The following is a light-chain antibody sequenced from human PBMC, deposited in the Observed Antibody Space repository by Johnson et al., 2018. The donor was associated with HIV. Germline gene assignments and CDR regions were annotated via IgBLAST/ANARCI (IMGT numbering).Light chain of an antibody. CDR2: ENN. CDR1: SSNIGNNY. J-gene: IGLJ1*01. V-gene: IGLV1-51*02. Sequence: QSVLTQPPSVSAAPGQKVTISCSGSSSNIGNNYVSWYQQLPGTAPKLLIYENNKRPSGIPDRFSGSKSGTSATLGITGLQTGDEADYYCGTWDNSLSTGGVFRSGPKFTVL. CDR3: GTWDNSLSTGGV.